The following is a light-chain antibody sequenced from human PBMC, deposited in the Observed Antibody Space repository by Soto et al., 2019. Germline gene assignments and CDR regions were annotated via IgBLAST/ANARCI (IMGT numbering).Light chain of an antibody. CDR1: QTVSSSY. V-gene: IGKV3-20*01. CDR2: HSS. Sequence: EIVFTQSPGTLSLSRGERATLSCRASQTVSSSYLAWYQQKPGQAPRLLIYHSSSRATGIPDRFSGSGSWTDFTLTISRLEPDDFAVYYCQQYGSSITLGGGTKVDIK. CDR3: QQYGSSIT. J-gene: IGKJ4*01.